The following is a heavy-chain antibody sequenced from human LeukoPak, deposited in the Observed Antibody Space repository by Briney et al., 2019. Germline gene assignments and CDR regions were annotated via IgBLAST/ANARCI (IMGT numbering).Heavy chain of an antibody. CDR2: INPSGGST. Sequence: GASVKVSCKTSGYTFTSYYMHWVRQAPGQGLEWMGIINPSGGSTTYAQKFQGRVTMTKDTSTSTVYMELNSLRSEDTAVYYCARDLFAEVTTTEFDYWGQGTLATVSS. CDR3: ARDLFAEVTTTEFDY. D-gene: IGHD4-17*01. V-gene: IGHV1-46*01. CDR1: GYTFTSYY. J-gene: IGHJ4*02.